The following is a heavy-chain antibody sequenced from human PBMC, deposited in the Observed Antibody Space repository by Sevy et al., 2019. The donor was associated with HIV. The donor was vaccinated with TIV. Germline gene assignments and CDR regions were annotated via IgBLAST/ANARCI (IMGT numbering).Heavy chain of an antibody. D-gene: IGHD2-8*01. CDR3: AREGCTRPHDY. V-gene: IGHV3-23*01. CDR1: GFDFYDYS. Sequence: GGSLRLSCAASGFDFYDYSMSWIRQAPGKGLEWVATLSFGCGKINYADSVKGPFTISRDNSKNSFYLQMDNLRAEDTGVYYCAREGCTRPHDYWGQGTRVTVSS. CDR2: LSFGCGKI. J-gene: IGHJ4*02.